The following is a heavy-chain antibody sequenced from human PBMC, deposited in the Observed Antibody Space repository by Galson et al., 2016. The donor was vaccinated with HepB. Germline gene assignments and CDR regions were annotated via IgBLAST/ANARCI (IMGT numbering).Heavy chain of an antibody. J-gene: IGHJ4*02. V-gene: IGHV3-33*01. Sequence: SLRLSCAASGFTLSSYGMHWVRQAPGKGLEWVAHIWYDGSKNYYADSVKGRFTISRDNSKNTLYLQMNSLRAEDTAVYYCARDRRVFGVLIIPAYWGQGTLVTVSS. CDR1: GFTLSSYG. CDR3: ARDRRVFGVLIIPAY. D-gene: IGHD3-3*01. CDR2: IWYDGSKN.